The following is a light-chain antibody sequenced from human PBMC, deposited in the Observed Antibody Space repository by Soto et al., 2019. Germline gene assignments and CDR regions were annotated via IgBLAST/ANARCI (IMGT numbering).Light chain of an antibody. CDR3: SSYTSSSTLYV. CDR2: EVS. V-gene: IGLV2-14*01. CDR1: SSDVGGYNY. J-gene: IGLJ1*01. Sequence: QSVLTQPASVSGSPGQSITISCTGTSSDVGGYNYVSWYQQHPGKAPKLMIYEVSNRPSGVSNRFSGSKSGNTASLTSSGLQAEDEAEYYFSSYTSSSTLYVFGTGTKLTVL.